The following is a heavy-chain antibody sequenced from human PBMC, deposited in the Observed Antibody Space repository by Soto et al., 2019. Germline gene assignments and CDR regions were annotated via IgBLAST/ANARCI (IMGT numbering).Heavy chain of an antibody. J-gene: IGHJ6*02. V-gene: IGHV3-30-3*01. CDR3: AGSYYYYYGMDV. CDR2: ISYDGSNK. D-gene: IGHD6-6*01. CDR1: GFTFSSYA. Sequence: QVPLVESGGGVVQPGRSLRLSCASGFTFSSYAMHWVRQAPGKGLEWVAVISYDGSNKYYADSVKGRFTISRDNSKNTLYLQMNSLRAEDTSVYYCAGSYYYYYGMDVWGQGTTVTVSS.